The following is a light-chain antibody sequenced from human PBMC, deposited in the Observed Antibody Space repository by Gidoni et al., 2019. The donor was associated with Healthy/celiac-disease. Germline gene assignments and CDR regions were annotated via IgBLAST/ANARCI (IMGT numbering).Light chain of an antibody. CDR2: DAS. V-gene: IGKV3-11*01. CDR1: QSVSSY. J-gene: IGKJ2*01. CDR3: QQRSNWPPMYT. Sequence: IVLTQSPATLSLSPGERATLSCRASQSVSSYLAWYQQKPGQAPRLLIYDASSGSGTDFTLTISSLEPEDFAVYYCQQRSNWPPMYTFGQGTKLEIK.